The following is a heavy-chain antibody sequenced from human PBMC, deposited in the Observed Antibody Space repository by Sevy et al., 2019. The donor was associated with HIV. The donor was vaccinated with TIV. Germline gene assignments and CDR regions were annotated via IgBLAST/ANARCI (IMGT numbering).Heavy chain of an antibody. CDR3: ARNNCSITNCYMGDVFDI. CDR1: EITFSTAI. V-gene: IGHV3-21*01. J-gene: IGHJ3*02. CDR2: ISGISNYI. Sequence: GGSLRLSCAASEITFSTAIIHWVRQAPGKGLEWVSSISGISNYIYYADSMKGRFTVSRDNARNSLYLQMNSLRAEDTAVYYCARNNCSITNCYMGDVFDIWGQGTMVTVSS. D-gene: IGHD2-2*02.